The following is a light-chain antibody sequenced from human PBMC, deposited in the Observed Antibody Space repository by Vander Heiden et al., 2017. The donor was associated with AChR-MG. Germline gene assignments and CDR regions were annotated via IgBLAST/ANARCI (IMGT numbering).Light chain of an antibody. CDR3: QQTYSIPPT. CDR2: GAS. CDR1: QSMSNY. J-gene: IGKJ1*01. V-gene: IGKV1-39*01. Sequence: DIQMTQSPSSLSASVGDRITITCRASQSMSNYLNWYQLKPGMTPKLLIYGASHLQNGVPSRFIGSASGTDFTLTISSLQPEDSATFYCQQTYSIPPTFGQGTKVEIK.